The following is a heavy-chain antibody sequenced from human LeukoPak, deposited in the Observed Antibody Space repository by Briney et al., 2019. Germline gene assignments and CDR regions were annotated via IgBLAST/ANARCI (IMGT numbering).Heavy chain of an antibody. V-gene: IGHV4-31*03. J-gene: IGHJ4*02. CDR2: IYSSGST. D-gene: IGHD5-18*01. Sequence: SETLSLTCTVSGGSISSGGYFWNWIRQLPGKGLEWIGYIYSSGSTYNPSLKSRVIISLDTSKNQFSLKLNSVTAADTAVYYCARGGKKAAMVTSWGQGTLVTVPS. CDR3: ARGGKKAAMVTS. CDR1: GGSISSGGYF.